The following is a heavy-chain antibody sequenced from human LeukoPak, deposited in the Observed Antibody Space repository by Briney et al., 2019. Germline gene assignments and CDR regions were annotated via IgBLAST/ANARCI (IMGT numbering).Heavy chain of an antibody. CDR1: GGSICSYY. D-gene: IGHD2-15*01. J-gene: IGHJ4*02. CDR2: IYYSGST. CDR3: ARGGGYCSGGSCQPFDY. V-gene: IGHV4-59*01. Sequence: PSETLSLTCTVSGGSICSYYWSWIRQPPGKGLEWIGYIYYSGSTNYNPSLKSRVTISVDTSKNQFSLKLSSVTAADTAVYYCARGGGYCSGGSCQPFDYWGQGTLVTVSS.